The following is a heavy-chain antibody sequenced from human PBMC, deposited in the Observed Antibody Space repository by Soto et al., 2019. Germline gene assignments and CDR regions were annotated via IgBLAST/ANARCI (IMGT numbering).Heavy chain of an antibody. J-gene: IGHJ4*02. CDR3: ARGGIVAVPAALSSYHDYTNYRFDS. CDR2: IIPMFAAS. D-gene: IGHD2-15*01. CDR1: GGSFSDFA. Sequence: QVQLAQSGAEVRKPGSSVKVSCGASGGSFSDFAFSWVRQAPGQGLEWMGGIIPMFAASKCAQRFQDRVTITADESTNTVYLALSSLTSDDTATYYCARGGIVAVPAALSSYHDYTNYRFDSWGQGTLVTVSS. V-gene: IGHV1-69*01.